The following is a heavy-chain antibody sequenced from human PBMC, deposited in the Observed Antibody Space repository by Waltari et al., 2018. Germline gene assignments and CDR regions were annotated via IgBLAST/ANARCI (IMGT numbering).Heavy chain of an antibody. D-gene: IGHD6-13*01. Sequence: EVQLVETGGGLIQPGGSLRLSCAASGFTVSSNYMSWVRQAPGKGLEWVSVIYSGGSTYYADSVKGRFTISRDNSKNTLYLQMNSLRAEDTAVYYCALFRGEQQLGFDYWGQGTLVTVSS. CDR1: GFTVSSNY. CDR2: IYSGGST. J-gene: IGHJ4*02. V-gene: IGHV3-53*02. CDR3: ALFRGEQQLGFDY.